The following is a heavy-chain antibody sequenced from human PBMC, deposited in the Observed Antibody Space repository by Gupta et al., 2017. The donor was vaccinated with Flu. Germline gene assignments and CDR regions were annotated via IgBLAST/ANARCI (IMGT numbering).Heavy chain of an antibody. CDR1: GYY. CDR3: ARSRSHAGYFFDY. Sequence: GYYWSWIRQHPGKGLEWLGYIYYKGNTYTNPSLRSRGAISVDTSKNLLLLKLTSVTAADTAVYYCARSRSHAGYFFDYWGQGTLVTVSS. J-gene: IGHJ4*02. V-gene: IGHV4-31*02. CDR2: IYYKGNT.